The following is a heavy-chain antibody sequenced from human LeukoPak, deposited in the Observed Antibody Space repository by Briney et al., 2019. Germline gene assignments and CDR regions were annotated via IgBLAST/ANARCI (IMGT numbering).Heavy chain of an antibody. CDR2: IYYSGST. J-gene: IGHJ4*02. D-gene: IGHD4-23*01. Sequence: SETLSLTCTVSGGSISSSTYYWGWIRRPPGKGLEWIGSIYYSGSTYYNPSLKSRVTVSVDTSKNQFSMKLSSVTAADTAVYCCARHFFVVTPPRDYFDYWGQGTLVTVSS. CDR1: GGSISSSTYY. CDR3: ARHFFVVTPPRDYFDY. V-gene: IGHV4-39*01.